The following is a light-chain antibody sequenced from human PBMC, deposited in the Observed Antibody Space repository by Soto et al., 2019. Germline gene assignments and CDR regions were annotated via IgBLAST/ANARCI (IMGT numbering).Light chain of an antibody. CDR3: SSFTNTITPYA. V-gene: IGLV2-14*01. Sequence: QSALTQPASVSGSPGQSITISCTGTSSDVGGYNYVSWFQHHPGKAPKLIIYEVSYRPSGVSNRFSGSKSGDTASLTISGLQAEDEADYYCSSFTNTITPYAFGTGTKLTVL. CDR1: SSDVGGYNY. J-gene: IGLJ1*01. CDR2: EVS.